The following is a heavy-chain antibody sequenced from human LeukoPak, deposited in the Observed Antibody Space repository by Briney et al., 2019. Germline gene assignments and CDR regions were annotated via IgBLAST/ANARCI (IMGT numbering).Heavy chain of an antibody. CDR1: GYTFTGYY. J-gene: IGHJ4*02. D-gene: IGHD2-2*02. CDR3: ARAGRTFIVVVPAAIRY. Sequence: ASGKVSCKASGYTFTGYYMHWVRQAPGQGLEWMGWINPNSGGTNYAQKFQGRVTMTRDTSISTAYMELSRLRSDDTAVYYCARAGRTFIVVVPAAIRYWGQGTLVTVSS. CDR2: INPNSGGT. V-gene: IGHV1-2*02.